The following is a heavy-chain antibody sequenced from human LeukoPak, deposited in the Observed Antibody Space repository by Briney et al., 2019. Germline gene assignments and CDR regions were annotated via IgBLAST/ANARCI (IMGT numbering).Heavy chain of an antibody. CDR1: GFTFSDYH. Sequence: VGALRLSCAASGFTFSDYHMSWIRQAPGKGLEGVSYISSSGSTIYYAVSLKGRFTISRDNAKDSLYLQMNSLRAEDTAVYYCARAKGSGYYYYYYYMDVWGKGTTVTVSS. CDR2: ISSSGSTI. V-gene: IGHV3-11*01. D-gene: IGHD3-22*01. J-gene: IGHJ6*03. CDR3: ARAKGSGYYYYYYYMDV.